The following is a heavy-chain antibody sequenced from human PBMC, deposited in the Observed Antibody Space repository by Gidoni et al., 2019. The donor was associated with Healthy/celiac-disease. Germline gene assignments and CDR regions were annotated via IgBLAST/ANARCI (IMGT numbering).Heavy chain of an antibody. CDR1: GYTFPSSD. CDR2: MNPNSGNT. Sequence: QVQLVQSGAEVKKPGASVKVSCKASGYTFPSSDINWVRQATGQGLEWMGWMNPNSGNTGYAQKFQGRVTMTRNTSISTAYMELSSLRSEDTAVYYCARLVVPAAMGVYNWFDPWGQGTLVTVSS. V-gene: IGHV1-8*01. J-gene: IGHJ5*02. CDR3: ARLVVPAAMGVYNWFDP. D-gene: IGHD2-2*01.